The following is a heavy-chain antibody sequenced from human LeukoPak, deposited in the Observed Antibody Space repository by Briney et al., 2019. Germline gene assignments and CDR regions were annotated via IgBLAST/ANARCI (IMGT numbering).Heavy chain of an antibody. CDR1: GFTFDDYA. CDR2: ISWNSYNI. Sequence: PGRSLRLSCAASGFTFDDYAMYWVRQAPGKGLEWVSGISWNSYNIGYVDSVKGRFTISRDNAKNSLYLQMNSLRAEDTALYYCAKSGSGDLGFDYWGQGTLVTVSS. CDR3: AKSGSGDLGFDY. V-gene: IGHV3-9*01. J-gene: IGHJ4*02. D-gene: IGHD1-14*01.